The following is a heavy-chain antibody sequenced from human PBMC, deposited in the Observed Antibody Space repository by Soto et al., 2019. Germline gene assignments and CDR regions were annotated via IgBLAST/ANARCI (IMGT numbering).Heavy chain of an antibody. V-gene: IGHV3-33*01. CDR2: IWYDGSNK. CDR1: GFTFSSYG. D-gene: IGHD4-4*01. Sequence: GGSLRLSCAASGFTFSSYGMHWVRQAPGKGLEWVAVIWYDGSNKYYADSVKGRFTISRDNSKNTLYLQMNSLRAEDTAVYYCARGKRVSNSAYYFDSWGRGTLVTVSS. CDR3: ARGKRVSNSAYYFDS. J-gene: IGHJ4*02.